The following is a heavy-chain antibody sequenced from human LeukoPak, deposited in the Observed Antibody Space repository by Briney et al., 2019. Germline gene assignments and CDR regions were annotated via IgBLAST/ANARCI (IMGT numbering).Heavy chain of an antibody. CDR1: GGSISSSSYY. CDR3: ARRHYYDNNGYDIDY. V-gene: IGHV4-31*03. Sequence: SETLSLTCTVSGGSISSSSYYWGWIRQPPGKGLEWIGYIYYSGSTYYNPSLKSRVTISADTSKNQFSLKLSSVTAADTAVYYCARRHYYDNNGYDIDYWGQGTLVTVSS. CDR2: IYYSGST. J-gene: IGHJ4*02. D-gene: IGHD3-22*01.